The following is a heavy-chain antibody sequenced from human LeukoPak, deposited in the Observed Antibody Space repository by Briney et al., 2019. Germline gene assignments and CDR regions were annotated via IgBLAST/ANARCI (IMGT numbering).Heavy chain of an antibody. D-gene: IGHD1-26*01. CDR3: ARDSLRGGSGSYYIDY. V-gene: IGHV3-30*02. CDR1: GFTFSSYG. J-gene: IGHJ4*02. CDR2: IRYDGSNK. Sequence: PGGSLRLSCAASGFTFSSYGMHWVRQAPGKGLEWVAFIRYDGSNKYYADSVKGRFTISRDNSKNTLYLQMNSLRAEDTAVYYCARDSLRGGSGSYYIDYWGQGTLVTVSS.